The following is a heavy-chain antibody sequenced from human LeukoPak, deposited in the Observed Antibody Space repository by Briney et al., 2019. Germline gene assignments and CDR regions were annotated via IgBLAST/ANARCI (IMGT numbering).Heavy chain of an antibody. CDR2: IHYSGST. Sequence: SETLSLTCNVSGGSINSYYWSWVRQPPGKGLEFVGCIHYSGSTNYNPSLKSRVTISLDRSNNQFSLILSSVTAADTAVYYCARSGYASGLQWGQGTLVTVSS. V-gene: IGHV4-59*08. D-gene: IGHD2-8*01. CDR3: ARSGYASGLQ. J-gene: IGHJ4*02. CDR1: GGSINSYY.